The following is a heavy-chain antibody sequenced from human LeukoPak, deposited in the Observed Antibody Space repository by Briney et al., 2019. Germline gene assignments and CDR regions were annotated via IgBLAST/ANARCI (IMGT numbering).Heavy chain of an antibody. Sequence: SETLSLTCTVSGGSISTYYWSWIRQPPGKGLEWIGYIYYSGSTSYNPSLKSRVTISVDTSKNQFSLKLSSVTAADTAVYYCAREGTTAGYMDVWGKGTTVTVSS. D-gene: IGHD4-11*01. CDR3: AREGTTAGYMDV. J-gene: IGHJ6*03. CDR2: IYYSGST. CDR1: GGSISTYY. V-gene: IGHV4-59*01.